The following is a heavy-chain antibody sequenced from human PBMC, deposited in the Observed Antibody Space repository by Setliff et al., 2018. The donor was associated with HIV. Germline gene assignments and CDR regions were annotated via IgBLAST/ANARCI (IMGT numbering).Heavy chain of an antibody. CDR3: ARKGD. Sequence: GGSLRLSCAASGCIFSSYEMNWVRQAPGKGLECVSYINSYGSSPYYADSVKGRFTISRDNAKNSLYLQMNSLSAEDTAVYYCARKGDWGQGTLVTVSS. J-gene: IGHJ4*02. CDR2: INSYGSSP. CDR1: GCIFSSYE. V-gene: IGHV3-48*03.